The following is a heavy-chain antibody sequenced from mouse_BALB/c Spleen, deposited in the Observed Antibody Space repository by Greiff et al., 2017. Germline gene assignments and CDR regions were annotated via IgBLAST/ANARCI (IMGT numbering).Heavy chain of an antibody. CDR1: GFSLSTSGMG. CDR2: IYWDDDK. J-gene: IGHJ3*01. CDR3: ARRKDYGSTPFAY. Sequence: QVTLKECGPGILQPSQTLSLTCSFSGFSLSTSGMGVSWIRQPSGKGLEWLAHIYWDDDKRYNPSLKSRLTISKDTSSNQVFLKITSVDTADTATYYCARRKDYGSTPFAYWGQGTLVTVSA. V-gene: IGHV8-12*01. D-gene: IGHD1-1*01.